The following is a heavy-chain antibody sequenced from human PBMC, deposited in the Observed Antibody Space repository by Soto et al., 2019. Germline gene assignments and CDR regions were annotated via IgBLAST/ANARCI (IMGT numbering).Heavy chain of an antibody. V-gene: IGHV1-18*01. CDR1: GSTFTSYG. Sequence: ASLKVSCKTAGSTFTSYGISCGRQANGQGLEWMGWISAYNGNTNYAQNLQGRVTMTTDTSTSTAYMEMRSLRSDGTAVYYCARVRVVNGWYVDWFDAWGQGTLVTVSS. D-gene: IGHD6-19*01. CDR3: ARVRVVNGWYVDWFDA. J-gene: IGHJ5*02. CDR2: ISAYNGNT.